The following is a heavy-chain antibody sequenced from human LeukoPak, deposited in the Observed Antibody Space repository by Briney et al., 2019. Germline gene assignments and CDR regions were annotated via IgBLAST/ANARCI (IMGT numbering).Heavy chain of an antibody. V-gene: IGHV4-39*01. D-gene: IGHD4-17*01. Sequence: SETLSLTCTVSGGSIRSSYYYWGWIRQPPGKGLEWIGSIYDSGSTYYNPSLKSRVTISVDTSKNQFSLKLSSVTAADTAVYYCARHFFGDSDDAFDIWGQGTMVTVSS. CDR1: GGSIRSSYYY. CDR3: ARHFFGDSDDAFDI. CDR2: IYDSGST. J-gene: IGHJ3*02.